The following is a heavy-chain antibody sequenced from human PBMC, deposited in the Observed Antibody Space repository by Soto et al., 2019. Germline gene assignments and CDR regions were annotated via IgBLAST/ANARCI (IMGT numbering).Heavy chain of an antibody. D-gene: IGHD3-10*01. CDR3: ARQGFGELHGLVDV. CDR1: GGPMNNYY. CDR2: MGYNGFT. J-gene: IGHJ6*02. Sequence: QVQLQESGPGLVKPSETLSLTCTISGGPMNNYYCSWFRQPRGQGLEWIGYMGYNGFTRYNPSLRSRFAISLVTAKNQFSLNLSSVTAADTALYYCARQGFGELHGLVDVWGQGITVTVSS. V-gene: IGHV4-59*08.